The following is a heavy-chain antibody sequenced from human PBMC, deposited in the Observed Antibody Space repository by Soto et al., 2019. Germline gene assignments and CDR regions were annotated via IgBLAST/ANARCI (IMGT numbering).Heavy chain of an antibody. CDR2: IIPLLNTP. Sequence: QVQLVQSGAEVKKPGSSVKVSCRASGGTFSSYAVSWVRQAPGQGLEWMGVIIPLLNTPKHVQKFQGRATITADASATTAYMELSSLRSEDTAVYYCARESSSPNYYYYGMDVWGQGTTVTVSS. CDR1: GGTFSSYA. V-gene: IGHV1-69*01. J-gene: IGHJ6*02. D-gene: IGHD6-6*01. CDR3: ARESSSPNYYYYGMDV.